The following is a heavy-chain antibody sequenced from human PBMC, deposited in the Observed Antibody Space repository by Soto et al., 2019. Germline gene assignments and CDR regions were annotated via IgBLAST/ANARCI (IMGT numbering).Heavy chain of an antibody. CDR3: ASFDYYDSSGYEYYFDY. V-gene: IGHV1-69*13. Sequence: SVKVSCKASGGTFSCYAISWVRQAPGQGLERMGGIIPIFGTANYAQKFQGRVTITADESTSTAYMELSSLRSEDTAVYYCASFDYYDSSGYEYYFDYWGQGTLVTVSS. CDR1: GGTFSCYA. CDR2: IIPIFGTA. D-gene: IGHD3-22*01. J-gene: IGHJ4*02.